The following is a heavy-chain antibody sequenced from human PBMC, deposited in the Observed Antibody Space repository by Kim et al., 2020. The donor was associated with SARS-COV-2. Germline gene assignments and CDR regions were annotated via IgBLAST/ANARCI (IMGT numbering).Heavy chain of an antibody. J-gene: IGHJ4*02. CDR2: IWYDGSNK. D-gene: IGHD6-13*01. CDR3: AKDDIAAAGYFDY. Sequence: GGSLRLSCAASGFTFSSYAMHWVRQAPGKGLEWVAVIWYDGSNKYYADSVKGRFTISRDNSKNTLYLQMNSLRAEDTAVYYCAKDDIAAAGYFDYWGQGTLVTVSS. CDR1: GFTFSSYA. V-gene: IGHV3-33*06.